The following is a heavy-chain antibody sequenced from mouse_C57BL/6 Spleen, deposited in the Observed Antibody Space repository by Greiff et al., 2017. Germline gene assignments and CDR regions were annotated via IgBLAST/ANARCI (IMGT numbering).Heavy chain of an antibody. CDR2: IDPSDSET. Sequence: VQLQQPGAELVRPGSSVKLSCKASGYTFTSYWMHWVKQRPIQGLEWIGNIDPSDSETHYNQKFKDKATLTVDKSSSTAYMQLSSLTSEDSAVYYCARSGGRDYAMDYWGQGTSVTVSS. J-gene: IGHJ4*01. D-gene: IGHD1-1*02. CDR1: GYTFTSYW. V-gene: IGHV1-52*01. CDR3: ARSGGRDYAMDY.